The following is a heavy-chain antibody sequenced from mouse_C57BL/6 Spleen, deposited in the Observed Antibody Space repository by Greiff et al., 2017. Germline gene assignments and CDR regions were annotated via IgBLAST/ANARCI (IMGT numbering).Heavy chain of an antibody. V-gene: IGHV5-4*03. D-gene: IGHD2-4*01. Sequence: EVKLVESGGGLVKPGASLKLSCAASGFTFSSYAMSWVRQTPEKRLEWVGTISDGGSYTYYPDNVKGRFTITRDNAKNNPYLQMSHLKSEDTAMYYCARYYDYDEVCYAMDCWGQGTSVTVSS. CDR2: ISDGGSYT. CDR1: GFTFSSYA. J-gene: IGHJ4*01. CDR3: ARYYDYDEVCYAMDC.